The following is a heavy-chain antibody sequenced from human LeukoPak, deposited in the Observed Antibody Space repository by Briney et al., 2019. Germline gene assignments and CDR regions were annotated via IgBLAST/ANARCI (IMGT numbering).Heavy chain of an antibody. Sequence: PGGSLRLSCAASGFTFSSYGMHWVRQAPGKGLEWVAFIRYDGSNKYYADSVKGRFTISRDNSKNTLYLHMNSLRAEDTAVYYCAKDPTHYRVWDYYETIGLSYWGQGTLVTVSS. J-gene: IGHJ4*02. CDR1: GFTFSSYG. V-gene: IGHV3-30*02. CDR2: IRYDGSNK. D-gene: IGHD3-22*01. CDR3: AKDPTHYRVWDYYETIGLSY.